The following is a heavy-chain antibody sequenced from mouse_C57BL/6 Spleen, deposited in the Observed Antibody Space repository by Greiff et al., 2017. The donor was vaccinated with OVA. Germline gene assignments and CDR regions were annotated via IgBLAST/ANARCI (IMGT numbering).Heavy chain of an antibody. CDR3: ARLVDDSWFAY. V-gene: IGHV5-17*01. Sequence: EVKLMESGGGLVKPGGSLKLSCAASGFTFSDYGMHWVRQAPEKGLEWVAYISSGSSTIYYADTVKGRFTISRDNAKNTLFLQMTSLRSEDTAMYYCARLVDDSWFAYWGQGTLVTVSA. D-gene: IGHD1-1*02. J-gene: IGHJ3*01. CDR2: ISSGSSTI. CDR1: GFTFSDYG.